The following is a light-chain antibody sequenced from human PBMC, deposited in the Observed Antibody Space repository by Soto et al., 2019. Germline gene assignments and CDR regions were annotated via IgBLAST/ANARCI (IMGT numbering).Light chain of an antibody. J-gene: IGKJ3*01. CDR3: QQSYSRPLT. CDR1: QYISSY. CDR2: GAS. Sequence: DIQMTQSPPSLSASVGDRVTITCRASQYISSYVNWYQQKPGKAPKFLIYGASDLQRGVPSRFSGSGSGTDFTLTINSLQPEDFATYYCQQSYSRPLTFGPGTKVDIK. V-gene: IGKV1-39*01.